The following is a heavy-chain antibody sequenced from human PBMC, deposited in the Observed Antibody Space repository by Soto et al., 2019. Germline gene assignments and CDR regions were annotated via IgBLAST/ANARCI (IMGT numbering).Heavy chain of an antibody. V-gene: IGHV3-30*18. CDR1: GFTFSSYG. CDR3: AKDVVVGATTGLGDYYYYYGMDV. D-gene: IGHD1-26*01. Sequence: QTGGSLRLSCAASGFTFSSYGMHWVRQAPGKGLGWVAVISYDGSNKYYADSVKGRFTISRDNSKNTLYLQMNSLRAEDTAVYYCAKDVVVGATTGLGDYYYYYGMDVWGQGTTVTVSS. CDR2: ISYDGSNK. J-gene: IGHJ6*02.